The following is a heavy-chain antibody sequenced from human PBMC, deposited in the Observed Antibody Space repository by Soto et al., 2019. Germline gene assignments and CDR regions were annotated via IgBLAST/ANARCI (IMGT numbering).Heavy chain of an antibody. V-gene: IGHV4-59*08. CDR3: ASHPDSSSPAAFDI. Sequence: PSETLSLTCTVSGGSMSSYYWSWIRQPPGKRLEWIAYIYYSGSTNYNPSLKSRVTISVDTSKNQFSLKLSSVTAADTAVYYCASHPDSSSPAAFDIWGQGTMVTVSS. D-gene: IGHD4-4*01. CDR1: GGSMSSYY. J-gene: IGHJ3*02. CDR2: IYYSGST.